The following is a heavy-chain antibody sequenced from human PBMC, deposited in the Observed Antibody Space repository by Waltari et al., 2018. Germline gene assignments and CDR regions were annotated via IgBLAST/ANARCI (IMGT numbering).Heavy chain of an antibody. CDR2: IHTSGRT. CDR1: GGSISSGSYY. CDR3: ARDGVGATPYYYYGMDV. J-gene: IGHJ6*02. Sequence: QVQLQESGPGLVKPSQTLSLTCTVSGGSISSGSYYWSWIRQPAGKGLAWIGRIHTSGRTNYNPSLKSRVTIAVNTAKNQFSRKLSSVTAADTAVYYCARDGVGATPYYYYGMDVWGQGTTVTVSS. D-gene: IGHD1-26*01. V-gene: IGHV4-61*02.